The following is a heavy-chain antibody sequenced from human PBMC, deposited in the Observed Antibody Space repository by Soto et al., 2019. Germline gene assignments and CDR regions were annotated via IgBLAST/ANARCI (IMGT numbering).Heavy chain of an antibody. V-gene: IGHV1-69*02. Sequence: ASVKVSCKASGGTFSSYTISWVRQAPGQGLEWMGRIIPILGIANYAQKFQGRVTITADKSTSTAYMELSSLRSEDTAVYYCARGYCSGGSCDAHYYMDVWGKGTTVIVSS. CDR1: GGTFSSYT. CDR2: IIPILGIA. CDR3: ARGYCSGGSCDAHYYMDV. J-gene: IGHJ6*03. D-gene: IGHD2-15*01.